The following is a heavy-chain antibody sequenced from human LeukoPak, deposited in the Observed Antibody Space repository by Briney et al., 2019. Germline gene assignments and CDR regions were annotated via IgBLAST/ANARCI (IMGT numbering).Heavy chain of an antibody. D-gene: IGHD3-10*01. CDR2: ISDSGGRT. Sequence: GGSLRLSCAVSGITVSNYGMSWVRQAPGKGLEWVAGISDSGGRTNYADSVQGRFTISRDNPKNTLYLQMNSLRAEDTAVYFCAKRGVVIRVILVGFHKEAYYFDSWGQGALVTVSS. CDR1: GITVSNYG. J-gene: IGHJ4*02. CDR3: AKRGVVIRVILVGFHKEAYYFDS. V-gene: IGHV3-23*01.